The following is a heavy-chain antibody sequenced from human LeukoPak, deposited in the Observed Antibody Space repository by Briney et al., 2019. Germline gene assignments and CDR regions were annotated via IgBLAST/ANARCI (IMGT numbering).Heavy chain of an antibody. CDR1: GGTFSSYA. D-gene: IGHD7-27*01. CDR2: IIPIFGTA. V-gene: IGHV1-69*05. Sequence: SVNVSCKASGGTFSSYAISWVRQAPGQGLEWMGGIIPIFGTANYAQKFQGRVTITTDESTSTAYMELSSLRSEDTAVFYCAKDETGNYYFDYWGQGTLVTVSS. CDR3: AKDETGNYYFDY. J-gene: IGHJ4*02.